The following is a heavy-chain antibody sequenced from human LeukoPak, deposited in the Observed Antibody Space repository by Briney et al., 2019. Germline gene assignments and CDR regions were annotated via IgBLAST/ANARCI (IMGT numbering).Heavy chain of an antibody. CDR1: GGSFSGYY. Sequence: SETLSLTCAVYGGSFSGYYWSWTRQPPGKGLEWIGEINHSGSTNYNPSLKSRVTISVDTSKNQFSLKLSSVTAADTAVYYCARGPVGSGTGKGGYYYYYMDVWGKGTTVTVSS. J-gene: IGHJ6*03. CDR3: ARGPVGSGTGKGGYYYYYMDV. D-gene: IGHD2-2*01. V-gene: IGHV4-34*01. CDR2: INHSGST.